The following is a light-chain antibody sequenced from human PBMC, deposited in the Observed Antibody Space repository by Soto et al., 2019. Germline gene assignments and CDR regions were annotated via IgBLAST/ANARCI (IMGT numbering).Light chain of an antibody. CDR2: WAS. CDR1: QSVLYSSNNKNY. CDR3: QQYYSTPFT. V-gene: IGKV4-1*01. J-gene: IGKJ3*01. Sequence: DIVMTQSPDSLAVSLGESATINCKSSQSVLYSSNNKNYLAWYQQKPGQPPKLLIYWASTRESGVPDRFSGSGSGTDFTLPISSLQAEDVAVYYCQQYYSTPFTFGPGTKVDI.